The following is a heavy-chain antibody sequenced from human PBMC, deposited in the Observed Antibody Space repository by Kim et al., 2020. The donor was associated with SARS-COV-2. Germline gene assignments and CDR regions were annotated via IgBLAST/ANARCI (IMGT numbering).Heavy chain of an antibody. CDR2: IYYSGST. CDR3: ARLGTTDSGYFNYYYCGMDV. D-gene: IGHD3-22*01. V-gene: IGHV4-59*01. Sequence: SETLSLTCTVSGGSISSYYWSWIRQPPGKGLEWIGYIYYSGSTNYNPSLKSRVTISVDTSKNQFSLKLSSVTAADTAVYYCARLGTTDSGYFNYYYCGMDVWGQGTTVTVSS. CDR1: GGSISSYY. J-gene: IGHJ6*02.